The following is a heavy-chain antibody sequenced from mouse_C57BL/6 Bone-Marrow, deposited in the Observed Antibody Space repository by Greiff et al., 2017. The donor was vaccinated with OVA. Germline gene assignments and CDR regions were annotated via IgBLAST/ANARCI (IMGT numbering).Heavy chain of an antibody. CDR2: IDPEIGDT. CDR1: GFNFKDDY. J-gene: IGHJ2*01. CDR3: TSYGNFDY. V-gene: IGHV14-4*01. Sequence: VQLQQSGAELVRPGASVKLSCTASGFNFKDDYMHWVKQRPEQGLEWIGWIDPEIGDTEYASKFQGKATITADTSSNTAYLQVNSLTSEDTAVYYCTSYGNFDYWGQGTTLTVSA. D-gene: IGHD2-1*01.